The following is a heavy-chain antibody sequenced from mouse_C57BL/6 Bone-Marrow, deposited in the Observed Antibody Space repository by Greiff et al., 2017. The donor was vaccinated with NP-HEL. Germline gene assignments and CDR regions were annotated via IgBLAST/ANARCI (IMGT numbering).Heavy chain of an antibody. V-gene: IGHV5-17*01. J-gene: IGHJ2*01. CDR1: GFTFSDYG. CDR3: ARFYYYGSSYLFDY. CDR2: ISSGSSTI. D-gene: IGHD1-1*01. Sequence: EVMLVESGGGLVKPGGSLKLSCAASGFTFSDYGMHWVRQAPEKGLEWVAYISSGSSTIYYADTVKGRFTISRDNAKNTLFLQMTSLRSEDTAMYYCARFYYYGSSYLFDYWGQGTTLTVSS.